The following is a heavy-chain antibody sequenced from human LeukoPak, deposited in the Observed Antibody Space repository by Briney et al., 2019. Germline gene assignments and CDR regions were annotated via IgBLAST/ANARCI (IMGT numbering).Heavy chain of an antibody. CDR1: GESFSGYY. CDR3: ARGAVAGNEWDSYYYGMDV. V-gene: IGHV4-34*01. J-gene: IGHJ6*02. CDR2: INHSGST. D-gene: IGHD6-19*01. Sequence: SETLSLTCAVYGESFSGYYCSWIRQPPGKGLEWIGEINHSGSTNYNPSLKSRVTISVDTSKNQFSLKLSSVTAADTAVYYCARGAVAGNEWDSYYYGMDVWGQGTTVTVSS.